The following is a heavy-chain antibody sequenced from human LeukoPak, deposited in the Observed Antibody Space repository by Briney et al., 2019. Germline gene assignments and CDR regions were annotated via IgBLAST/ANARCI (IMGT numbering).Heavy chain of an antibody. CDR3: AKTPHGYSSGWNYFDY. D-gene: IGHD6-19*01. CDR1: GFTFSSYA. V-gene: IGHV3-23*01. CDR2: ISGSGDST. J-gene: IGHJ4*02. Sequence: GGSLRLSCAASGFTFSSYAINWVRQAPGTGLEWVSAISGSGDSTSYADSVKGRFTISRDNSKNTLYLQMNSLRAEDTAVYYCAKTPHGYSSGWNYFDYWGQGTLVTVSS.